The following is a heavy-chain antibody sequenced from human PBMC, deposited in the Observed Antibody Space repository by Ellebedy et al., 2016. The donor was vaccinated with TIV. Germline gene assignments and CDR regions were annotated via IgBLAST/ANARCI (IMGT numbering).Heavy chain of an antibody. CDR1: GGTFSDYA. CDR3: ARDRGSSGWYGSLSY. D-gene: IGHD6-19*01. V-gene: IGHV1-69*06. Sequence: AAPVKVSCKASGGTFSDYAISWVRQAPGQGLEWMGGIIPIFGTAANYAQKFQDRVTITADKSTNTAYMELSSLRSEDTAVYYCARDRGSSGWYGSLSYWGQGTLVTVSS. CDR2: IIPIFGTAA. J-gene: IGHJ4*02.